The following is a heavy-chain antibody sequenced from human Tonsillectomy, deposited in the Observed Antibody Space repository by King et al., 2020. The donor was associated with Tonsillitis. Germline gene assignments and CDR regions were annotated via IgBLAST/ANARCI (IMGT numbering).Heavy chain of an antibody. Sequence: VQLVESGAEVKKPGESLKISCKGSGYSFTSYWIGWVRQMPGKGLEWMGSIYPGDADTRYSPSFQGQVTISADKSISTAYLQWSSLKASDTAMYYCARPMRCGGECYSPYYFVYWGQGTLVTVSS. CDR2: IYPGDADT. D-gene: IGHD2-21*01. V-gene: IGHV5-51*01. CDR3: ARPMRCGGECYSPYYFVY. J-gene: IGHJ4*02. CDR1: GYSFTSYW.